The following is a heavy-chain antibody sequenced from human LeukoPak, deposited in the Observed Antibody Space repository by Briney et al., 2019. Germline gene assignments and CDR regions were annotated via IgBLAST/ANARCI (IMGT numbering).Heavy chain of an antibody. CDR1: GFTFDTYG. D-gene: IGHD5-18*01. CDR2: ITGRGDTT. J-gene: IGHJ4*02. CDR3: AKEENWYNYGYQFDF. Sequence: PGGALRLSCAASGFTFDTYGMSWVRQAPGKGLEWVSGITGRGDTTYYVHSVKGRFTIARDNSKNTLYLRMNSLRAEDTAVYYCAKEENWYNYGYQFDFWGQGTLVTVSS. V-gene: IGHV3-23*01.